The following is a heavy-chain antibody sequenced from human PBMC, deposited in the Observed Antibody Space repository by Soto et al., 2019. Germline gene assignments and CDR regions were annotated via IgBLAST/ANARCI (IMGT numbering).Heavy chain of an antibody. CDR2: ISSSSSTI. D-gene: IGHD6-13*01. CDR1: GFTFSSYS. J-gene: IGHJ6*02. V-gene: IGHV3-48*02. CDR3: ARDGRKQLVIGYYYYGMDV. Sequence: GGSLRLSCAASGFTFSSYSMNWVRQAPGKGLEWVSYISSSSSTIYYADSVKGRFTISRDNAKNSLYLQMNSLRDEDTAVYYCARDGRKQLVIGYYYYGMDVWGQGPTVTVS.